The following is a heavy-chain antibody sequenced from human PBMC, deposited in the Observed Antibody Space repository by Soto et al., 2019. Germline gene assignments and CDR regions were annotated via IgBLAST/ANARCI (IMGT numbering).Heavy chain of an antibody. J-gene: IGHJ4*02. Sequence: QVQLVESGGGVVQPGRSLRLSCAASGFIFSNYAMHWVRQAPGQGLEWVALIWSDGSYEYYAESVKGRFTIARDNSKNTLYVQMNSLRVEDTAVYFCARGTGSGSFLIDYWGQGTLVTVSS. CDR2: IWSDGSYE. CDR3: ARGTGSGSFLIDY. D-gene: IGHD3-10*01. CDR1: GFIFSNYA. V-gene: IGHV3-33*01.